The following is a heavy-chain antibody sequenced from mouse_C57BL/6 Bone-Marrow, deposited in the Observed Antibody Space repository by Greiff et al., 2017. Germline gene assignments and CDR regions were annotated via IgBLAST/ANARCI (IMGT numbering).Heavy chain of an antibody. CDR3: TSYGSSYEAMDY. Sequence: EVHLVESGAELVRPGASVKLSCTASGFNIKDDYMHWVKQRPEQGLEWIGWIDPENGDTEYASKFQGKATITADTSSNTAYLQLSSLTSEDTAVYYCTSYGSSYEAMDYWGQGTSVTVSS. J-gene: IGHJ4*01. V-gene: IGHV14-4*01. CDR1: GFNIKDDY. CDR2: IDPENGDT. D-gene: IGHD1-1*01.